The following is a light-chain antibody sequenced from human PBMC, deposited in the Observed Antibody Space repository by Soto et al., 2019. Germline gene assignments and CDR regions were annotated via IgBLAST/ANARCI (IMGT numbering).Light chain of an antibody. Sequence: QSVLTQPASVSGSPGQSITISCTGTSSDVGGYNYVSWYQQHPGKAPKLMIYDVGNRPSGVSNRFSGSKSGNTASLTISGLQAEDEADYYGSSYTSSSTLFYVFGTGTKGTVL. J-gene: IGLJ1*01. CDR2: DVG. V-gene: IGLV2-14*01. CDR1: SSDVGGYNY. CDR3: SSYTSSSTLFYV.